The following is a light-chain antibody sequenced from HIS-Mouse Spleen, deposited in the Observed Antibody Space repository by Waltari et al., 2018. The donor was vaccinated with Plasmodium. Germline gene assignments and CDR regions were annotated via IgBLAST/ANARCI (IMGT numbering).Light chain of an antibody. CDR1: QRVSSN. V-gene: IGKV3-15*01. J-gene: IGKJ3*01. CDR2: GAS. CDR3: QQYNNWSFT. Sequence: EIVMTQPPATLSVSPGARATLSCRASQRVSSNFARYQQKPVQAPRRLNYGASTRATGIPARVSGSGSGREFTLTSSRLQSEEFAVYYCQQYNNWSFTCGPGTKVDIK.